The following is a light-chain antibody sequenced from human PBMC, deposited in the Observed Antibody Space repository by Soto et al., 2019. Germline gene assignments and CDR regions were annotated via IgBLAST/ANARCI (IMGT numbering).Light chain of an antibody. CDR2: DAS. J-gene: IGKJ5*01. V-gene: IGKV3-11*01. CDR3: QQRTNWPPVT. CDR1: QSVGSH. Sequence: EIVLTQSPATLSLSPGERAALSCRASQSVGSHLAWYQQKPGQAPRLLIYDASNRATGIPARFSGSGSGTDFTLTISSLEHEDFAVYNCQQRTNWPPVTFGQGTRLEIK.